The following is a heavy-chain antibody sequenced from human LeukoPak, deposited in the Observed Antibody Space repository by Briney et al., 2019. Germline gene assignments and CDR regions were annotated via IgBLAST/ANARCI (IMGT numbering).Heavy chain of an antibody. V-gene: IGHV3-9*01. D-gene: IGHD5-24*01. J-gene: IGHJ4*02. CDR1: GFIFDDFA. CDR3: VKDLRDGYTAPIFDS. Sequence: GGSLRLSCAASGFIFDDFAMHWVRQVPGEGLEWVSGLSWNSGNIGYADSVKGRFTIARDNAKNSLYLQINSLRAEDTALYYCVKDLRDGYTAPIFDSWGQGTLVTVSS. CDR2: LSWNSGNI.